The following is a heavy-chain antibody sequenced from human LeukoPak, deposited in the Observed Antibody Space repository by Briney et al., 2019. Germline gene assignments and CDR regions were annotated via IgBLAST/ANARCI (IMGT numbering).Heavy chain of an antibody. CDR1: GFTVSSNY. J-gene: IGHJ1*01. D-gene: IGHD6-19*01. Sequence: GGSLRLSCAASGFTVSSNYMSWVRQAPGKGLEWVSVIYSGGSTYNADSVKGRFTISRDNSKNTLYLQMNSLRAEDTAVYYCARGSGWYAEYFQHWGQGTLVTVSS. CDR3: ARGSGWYAEYFQH. V-gene: IGHV3-53*01. CDR2: IYSGGST.